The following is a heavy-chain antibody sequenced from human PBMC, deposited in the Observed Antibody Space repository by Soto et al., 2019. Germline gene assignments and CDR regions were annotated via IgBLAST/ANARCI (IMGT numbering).Heavy chain of an antibody. Sequence: QVHLQESGAGLVKPSETLSLTCTVSGGSISTSSYYWGWIRQPPGKGLEWIGSIFYSGSTYYNPSLKSRVTISLDTSKQQFSLKLNSVTAADTAVFYCARHHHPPNYDMDVWGQGTTVTVSS. CDR3: ARHHHPPNYDMDV. CDR2: IFYSGST. J-gene: IGHJ6*02. V-gene: IGHV4-39*01. CDR1: GGSISTSSYY.